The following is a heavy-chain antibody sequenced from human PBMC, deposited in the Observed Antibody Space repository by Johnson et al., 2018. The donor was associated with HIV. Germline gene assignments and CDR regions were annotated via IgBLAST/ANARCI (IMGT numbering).Heavy chain of an antibody. Sequence: VQLVESGGGVVRPGGSLRLSCAASGFTFSSFRMHWVRQVPGKGKVWASRINSDGSSTSYADSVKGRFTISRDNTKNTLYLQMNSLRAEDTAVYYCARAPSRLRYFDWSEDAFDIWGQGTMVTVSS. D-gene: IGHD3-9*01. V-gene: IGHV3-74*02. CDR2: INSDGSST. J-gene: IGHJ3*02. CDR1: GFTFSSFR. CDR3: ARAPSRLRYFDWSEDAFDI.